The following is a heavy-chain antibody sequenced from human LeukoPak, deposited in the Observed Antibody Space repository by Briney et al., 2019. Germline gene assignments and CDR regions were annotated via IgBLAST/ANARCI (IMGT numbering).Heavy chain of an antibody. CDR3: AREDRTSGGSSPLHC. J-gene: IGHJ4*02. Sequence: EASVKVSCKASGGTFSSYAISWVRQAPGQGLEWMGRIIPIFGTANYAQKFQGRVTITTDESTSTAYMELSSLRSEDTAVYYCAREDRTSGGSSPLHCWGQGTLVTVSS. D-gene: IGHD2-15*01. V-gene: IGHV1-69*05. CDR2: IIPIFGTA. CDR1: GGTFSSYA.